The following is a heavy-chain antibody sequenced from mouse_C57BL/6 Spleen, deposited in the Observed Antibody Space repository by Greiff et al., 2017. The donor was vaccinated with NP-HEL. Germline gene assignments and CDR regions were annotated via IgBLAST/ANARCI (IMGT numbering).Heavy chain of an antibody. D-gene: IGHD2-1*01. V-gene: IGHV1-42*01. Sequence: VQLQQSGPELVKPGASVKISCKASGYSFTGYYMNWVKQSPEKSLEWIGEINPSTGGTTYNQKFKAKATLTVDKSSSTAYMQLKSLTSEDSAVYYCAEGNSYFDDWGQGTTLTVSS. CDR2: INPSTGGT. J-gene: IGHJ2*01. CDR3: AEGNSYFDD. CDR1: GYSFTGYY.